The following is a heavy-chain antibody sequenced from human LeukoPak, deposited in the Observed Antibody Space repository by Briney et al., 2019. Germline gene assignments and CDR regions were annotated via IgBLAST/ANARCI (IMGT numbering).Heavy chain of an antibody. CDR2: VSDDGALT. CDR1: GFTLSPYT. D-gene: IGHD5-18*01. CDR3: VKEERGYSYGDY. J-gene: IGHJ4*02. V-gene: IGHV3-23*01. Sequence: TGGSLRLSCAASGFTLSPYTTAWVRQPPGKGLEWVSAVSDDGALTWYADSVKGRFTISRDNSKNTVSLQMINLRADDTARYYCVKEERGYSYGDYWGQGTLVTVSS.